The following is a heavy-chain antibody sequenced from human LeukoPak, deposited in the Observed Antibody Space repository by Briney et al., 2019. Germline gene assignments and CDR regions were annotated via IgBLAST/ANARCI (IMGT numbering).Heavy chain of an antibody. D-gene: IGHD1-1*01. J-gene: IGHJ4*02. V-gene: IGHV3-74*01. CDR1: EFTFSNYW. CDR2: ITGDGSST. CDR3: ARSNWPYYFDY. Sequence: PGGSLRLSCAASEFTFSNYWMHWVRQAPGKGLVRVSWITGDGSSTRYADSVEGRFTISRDNAKNTLYLQVNSLRAEDTAVYYCARSNWPYYFDYWGQGALVTVSS.